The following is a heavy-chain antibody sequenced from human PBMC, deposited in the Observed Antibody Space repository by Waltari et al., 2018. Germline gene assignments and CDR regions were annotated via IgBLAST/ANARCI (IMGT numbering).Heavy chain of an antibody. J-gene: IGHJ3*02. D-gene: IGHD4-17*01. V-gene: IGHV1-2*06. CDR2: INPSSGGT. CDR1: EHTSPAHN. CDR3: ARVGTTVTLAFDI. Sequence: QVQLVQSGAEVKKPGASVKVSCRAPEHTSPAHNMHWVERAPGQGLEWMGRINPSSGGTNYAQKFQGRVTMTRDTSISTAYLELSRLRSDDTAVYYCARVGTTVTLAFDIWGQGTMVTVSS.